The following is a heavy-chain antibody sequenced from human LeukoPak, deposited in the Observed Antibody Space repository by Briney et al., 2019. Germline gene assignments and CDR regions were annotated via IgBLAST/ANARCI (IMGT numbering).Heavy chain of an antibody. CDR1: GFTFSDHY. CDR3: ARMFYYYDGSGYPTGYFDY. V-gene: IGHV3-11*01. CDR2: ISSSGSTI. D-gene: IGHD3-22*01. Sequence: TGGSLRLSCAASGFTFSDHYMTWIRQAPGKGLEWVSYISSSGSTIYYADSVKGRFTISRDNAKNSLYLQMNSLRAEDTAVYYCARMFYYYDGSGYPTGYFDYWGQGTLVTVSS. J-gene: IGHJ4*02.